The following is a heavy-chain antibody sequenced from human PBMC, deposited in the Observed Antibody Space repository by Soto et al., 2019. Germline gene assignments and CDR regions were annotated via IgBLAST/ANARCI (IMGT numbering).Heavy chain of an antibody. CDR1: GGSISSSSYY. CDR3: ASYYDILTGFFFEDV. J-gene: IGHJ6*04. Sequence: PSETLSLTCTVSGGSISSSSYYWGWIRQPPGKGLEWIGSIYYSGSTYYNPSLKSRVTISVDTSKNQFSLKLSSVTAADTAVYYCASYYDILTGFFFEDVWGKGTTVTVSS. CDR2: IYYSGST. D-gene: IGHD3-9*01. V-gene: IGHV4-39*01.